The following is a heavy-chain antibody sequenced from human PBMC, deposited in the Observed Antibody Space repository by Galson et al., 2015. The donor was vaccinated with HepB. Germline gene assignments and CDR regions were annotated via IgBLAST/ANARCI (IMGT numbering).Heavy chain of an antibody. CDR3: AKDRGGRSCDC. D-gene: IGHD3-10*01. Sequence: PLRLSCAASGFTFSTYWMAWVRQVPGVGLEWLADISNDGSAQKYVDSARGRVTISSDHAKNSLYLQMDSLRVEDTGIYYCAKDRGGRSCDCWGQGTLVTVSS. J-gene: IGHJ4*02. V-gene: IGHV3-7*01. CDR2: ISNDGSAQ. CDR1: GFTFSTYW.